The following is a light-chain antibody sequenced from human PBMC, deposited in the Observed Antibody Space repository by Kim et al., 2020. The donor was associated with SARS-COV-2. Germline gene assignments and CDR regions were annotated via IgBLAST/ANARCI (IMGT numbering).Light chain of an antibody. CDR1: QSVTSN. CDR2: GAS. Sequence: EIVMTQSPATLSVSPGERATLTCRASQSVTSNLAWYQQKPGEAPRLLIYGASTRATNIPARFSGSGSGVEFILTISSLQSEDFAFYYCQQYNNWPLTFGQGTRLEIK. CDR3: QQYNNWPLT. J-gene: IGKJ5*01. V-gene: IGKV3-15*01.